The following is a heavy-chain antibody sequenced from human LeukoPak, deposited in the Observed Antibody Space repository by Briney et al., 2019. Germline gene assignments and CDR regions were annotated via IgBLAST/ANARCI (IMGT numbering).Heavy chain of an antibody. D-gene: IGHD6-13*01. J-gene: IGHJ4*02. CDR2: IWFDGSNK. V-gene: IGHV3-33*01. CDR3: VRWGPGAAVDY. Sequence: GGSLRLSCAASGFTFKNHGMYWVRQPPGKGLEWVAVIWFDGSNKYYAEAVQGRFTISRDNSRNILSLQIDSVRVEDTAVYYCVRWGPGAAVDYWGQGTQVTVSS. CDR1: GFTFKNHG.